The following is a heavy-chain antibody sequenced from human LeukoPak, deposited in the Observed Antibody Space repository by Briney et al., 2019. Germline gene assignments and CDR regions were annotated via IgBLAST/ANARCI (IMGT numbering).Heavy chain of an antibody. Sequence: TGGSLRLSCAASGFTFSNAWMSWVRQAPGKGLEWVGRIKSKTDGGTTDYAAPVKGRFTISRDDSENTLYLQMNSLKTEDTAVYYCTTRRAYCGGDCYSADYWGQGTLVTVSS. CDR3: TTRRAYCGGDCYSADY. CDR2: IKSKTDGGTT. CDR1: GFTFSNAW. J-gene: IGHJ4*02. D-gene: IGHD2-21*02. V-gene: IGHV3-15*01.